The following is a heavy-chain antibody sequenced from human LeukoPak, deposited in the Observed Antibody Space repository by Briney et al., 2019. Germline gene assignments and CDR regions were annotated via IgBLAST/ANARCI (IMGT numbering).Heavy chain of an antibody. V-gene: IGHV3-30*02. CDR1: GFTFSSYG. CDR3: AKASIAARPTWFFLPDY. J-gene: IGHJ4*02. Sequence: GGSLRLSCAASGFTFSSYGMHWVRQAPGKGLEWVAFIRYDGSNKYYADSVKGRFAISRDNSKNTLYLQMNSLRAEDTAVYYCAKASIAARPTWFFLPDYWGQGTLVTVSS. D-gene: IGHD6-6*01. CDR2: IRYDGSNK.